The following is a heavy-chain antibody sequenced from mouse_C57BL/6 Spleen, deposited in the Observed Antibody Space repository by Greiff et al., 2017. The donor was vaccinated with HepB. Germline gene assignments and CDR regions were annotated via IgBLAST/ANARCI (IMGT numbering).Heavy chain of an antibody. D-gene: IGHD2-4*01. J-gene: IGHJ1*03. CDR2: ISNGGGST. V-gene: IGHV5-12*01. CDR3: ARQGIYYDYDERYFDV. CDR1: GFTFSDYY. Sequence: EVKVVESGGGLVQPGGSLKLSCAASGFTFSDYYMYWVRQTPEKRLEWVAYISNGGGSTYYPDTVKGRFSISRDNAKNTLYLQMSRLKSEDTAMYYCARQGIYYDYDERYFDVWGTGTTVTVSS.